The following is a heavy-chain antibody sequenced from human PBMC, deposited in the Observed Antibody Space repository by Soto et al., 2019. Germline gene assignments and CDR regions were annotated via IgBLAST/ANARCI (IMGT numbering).Heavy chain of an antibody. D-gene: IGHD2-15*01. CDR3: AKDRGVLRPCWFDP. Sequence: PGESLKISCAASGFTFSSYAMSWVRQAPGKGLEWVSAISGSGGSTYYADSVKGRFTISRDNSKNTLYLQMNSLRAEDTAVYYCAKDRGVLRPCWFDPWGQGTLVTVS. J-gene: IGHJ5*02. CDR2: ISGSGGST. V-gene: IGHV3-23*01. CDR1: GFTFSSYA.